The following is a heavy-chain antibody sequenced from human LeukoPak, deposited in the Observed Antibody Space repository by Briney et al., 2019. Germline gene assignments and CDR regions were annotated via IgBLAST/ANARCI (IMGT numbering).Heavy chain of an antibody. V-gene: IGHV3-48*04. CDR1: GFTFSSSG. Sequence: PGGSLRLSCAASGFTFSSSGISWVRQAPGKGLEWVSGISDSGSTIYYADSVKGRFTISRDNAKNSLYLQMNSLRAEDTAVYYCAELGITMIGGVWGKGTTVTISS. D-gene: IGHD3-10*02. CDR3: AELGITMIGGV. CDR2: ISDSGSTI. J-gene: IGHJ6*04.